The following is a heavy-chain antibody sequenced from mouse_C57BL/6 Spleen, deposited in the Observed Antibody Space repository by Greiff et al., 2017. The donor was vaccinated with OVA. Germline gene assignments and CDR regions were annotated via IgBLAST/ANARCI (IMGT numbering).Heavy chain of an antibody. V-gene: IGHV5-4*03. Sequence: EVMLVESGGGLVKPGGSLKLSCAASGFTFSSYAMSWVRQTPEKRLEWVATISDGGSYTYYPDNVKGRFTISRDNAKNNLYLQMSHLKSEDTAMYYCASDYYGSSYHYAMDYWGQGTSVTVSS. CDR2: ISDGGSYT. CDR3: ASDYYGSSYHYAMDY. D-gene: IGHD1-1*01. CDR1: GFTFSSYA. J-gene: IGHJ4*01.